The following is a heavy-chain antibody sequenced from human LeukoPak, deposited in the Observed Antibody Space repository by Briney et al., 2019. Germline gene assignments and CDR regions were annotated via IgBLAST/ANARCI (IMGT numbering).Heavy chain of an antibody. Sequence: GASVKVSCKASGGTFSSYAISWVRQAPGQGLEWMGWMNPNSGNTGYAQKFQGRVTMTRNTSISTAYMELSSLRSEDTAVYYCARGRIPYSSSWRPFDYWGQGTLVTVSS. V-gene: IGHV1-8*02. CDR1: GGTFSSYA. CDR2: MNPNSGNT. CDR3: ARGRIPYSSSWRPFDY. D-gene: IGHD6-13*01. J-gene: IGHJ4*02.